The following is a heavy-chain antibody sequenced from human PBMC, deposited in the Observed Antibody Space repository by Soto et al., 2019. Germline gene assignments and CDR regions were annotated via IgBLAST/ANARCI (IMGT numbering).Heavy chain of an antibody. D-gene: IGHD3-10*02. CDR3: AREDVEEAYYFDY. J-gene: IGHJ4*02. CDR1: GGSISSGDYY. Sequence: PSETLSLTCTVSGGSISSGDYYWSWIRQPPGKGLEWIGYIYYSGSTYYNPSLKSRVTISVDTSKNQFSLKLSSVTAADTAVYYCAREDVEEAYYFDYWGLGTLVTVS. CDR2: IYYSGST. V-gene: IGHV4-30-4*01.